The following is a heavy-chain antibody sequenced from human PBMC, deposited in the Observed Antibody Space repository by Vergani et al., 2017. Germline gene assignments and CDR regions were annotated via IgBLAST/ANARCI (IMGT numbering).Heavy chain of an antibody. Sequence: QLQLQESGPGLVKPSETLSLTCTVSGGPISSSSYHWGWTRQPPGKGLEWIGSIYYSGSAYYNPSLKSRVTISVATSKNQFSLKLSSVTAADTAVYYCARYAIGATTPDWFDPWGQGTLVTVSS. D-gene: IGHD1-26*01. CDR1: GGPISSSSYH. V-gene: IGHV4-39*07. J-gene: IGHJ5*02. CDR3: ARYAIGATTPDWFDP. CDR2: IYYSGSA.